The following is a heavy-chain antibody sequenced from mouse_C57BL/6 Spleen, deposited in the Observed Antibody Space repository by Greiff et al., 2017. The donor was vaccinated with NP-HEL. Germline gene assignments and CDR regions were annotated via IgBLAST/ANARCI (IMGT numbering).Heavy chain of an antibody. D-gene: IGHD4-1*01. Sequence: EVQLQESGPGLVKPSQSPSLTCSVTGYSITSGYYWNWIRQFPGNKLEWMGYISYDGSNNYNPSLKNRISITRDTSKNQFFLKLNSVTTEDTATYYCARVWDGGDFDYWGQGTTLTVSS. CDR1: GYSITSGYY. CDR3: ARVWDGGDFDY. V-gene: IGHV3-6*01. J-gene: IGHJ2*01. CDR2: ISYDGSN.